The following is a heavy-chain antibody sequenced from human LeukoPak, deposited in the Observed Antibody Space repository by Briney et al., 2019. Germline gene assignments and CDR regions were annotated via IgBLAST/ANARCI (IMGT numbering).Heavy chain of an antibody. Sequence: GGSLRLSCAASGFTFSSYGMSWVRQAPGKGLEWVSGISGGGDSPYYADPVKGRFTISRDNSKTTVYLQMNSLRAEDTAVYYCAKDRRTLDAFDIWGQGTMVTVSS. V-gene: IGHV3-23*01. CDR2: ISGGGDSP. CDR1: GFTFSSYG. J-gene: IGHJ3*02. CDR3: AKDRRTLDAFDI. D-gene: IGHD2-15*01.